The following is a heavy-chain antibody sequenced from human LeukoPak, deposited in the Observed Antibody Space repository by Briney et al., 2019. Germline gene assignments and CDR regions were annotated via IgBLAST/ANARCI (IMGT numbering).Heavy chain of an antibody. CDR1: GGSINSYY. Sequence: SETLSLTCTVSGGSINSYYWSWIRQPPGKGLEWIGYIYYSGSTNYNPSLKSRVTISVDTSKNQFSLKLSSVTAADTAVYYCARHASCGSGSYCFFDYWGQGTLVTVSS. CDR3: ARHASCGSGSYCFFDY. CDR2: IYYSGST. J-gene: IGHJ4*02. V-gene: IGHV4-59*08. D-gene: IGHD3-10*01.